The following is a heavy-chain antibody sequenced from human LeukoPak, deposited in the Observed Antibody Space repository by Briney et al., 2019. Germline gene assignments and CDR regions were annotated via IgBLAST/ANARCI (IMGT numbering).Heavy chain of an antibody. J-gene: IGHJ4*02. CDR1: GFAITDHH. V-gene: IGHV3-72*01. CDR3: VRVVTTSSGRYHFDN. CDR2: SQTTKPNSCTT. Sequence: GGSLRLSCAASGFAITDHHMDWVRQAPGKGMEWVGRSQTTKPNSCTTEYAGSVKGRFTISRDDSKNSLYLQLNSLKTEDTAVYYCVRVVTTSSGRYHFDNWGQGTLVTVSS. D-gene: IGHD6-25*01.